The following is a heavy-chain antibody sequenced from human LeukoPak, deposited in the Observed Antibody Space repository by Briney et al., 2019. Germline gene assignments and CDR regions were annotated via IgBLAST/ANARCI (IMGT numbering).Heavy chain of an antibody. CDR3: ARVSDISVAAYFDY. D-gene: IGHD6-19*01. CDR1: GFTFSDYY. Sequence: GGSLRLSCAASGFTFSDYYMSWIRQAPGKGLEWVSYISSSGSTIYYADSVRGRFTISRDNAKNSLYLQMNSLRAEDTALYYCARVSDISVAAYFDYWGQGTRVTVSS. J-gene: IGHJ4*02. V-gene: IGHV3-11*01. CDR2: ISSSGSTI.